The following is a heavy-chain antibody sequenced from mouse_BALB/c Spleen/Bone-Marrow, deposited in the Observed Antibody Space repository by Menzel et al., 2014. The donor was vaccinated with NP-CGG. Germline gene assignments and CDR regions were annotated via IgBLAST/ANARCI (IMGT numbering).Heavy chain of an antibody. Sequence: EVMLVESGGGLVQPTGSLKLSCAASGFTFNTYAMNWVRQAPGKGLEWVARIRSKSNNYATYYADSVKDRFTISRDDSQNMLYLQMNNLKTEDTAMYYCVRHGHFGNYYYAWTTGVKEPQSPSPQ. CDR2: IRSKSNNYAT. CDR3: VRHGHFGNYYYAWTT. D-gene: IGHD2-1*01. J-gene: IGHJ4*01. V-gene: IGHV10-1*02. CDR1: GFTFNTYA.